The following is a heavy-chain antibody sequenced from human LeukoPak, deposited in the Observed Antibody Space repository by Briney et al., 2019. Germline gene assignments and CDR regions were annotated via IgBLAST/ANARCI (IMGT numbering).Heavy chain of an antibody. V-gene: IGHV4-61*02. CDR2: IYPTGST. J-gene: IGHJ4*02. D-gene: IGHD3-3*01. CDR3: ASGFWRGYYNL. Sequence: TLSLTCTVSGGSLDSGNFYWSWLRQSAGMGLEWIGRIYPTGSTNYNPSLKSRVTISVDTSKNQFSLYLSPVTAADTAVYYCASGFWRGYYNLWGQGTLVTVSS. CDR1: GGSLDSGNFY.